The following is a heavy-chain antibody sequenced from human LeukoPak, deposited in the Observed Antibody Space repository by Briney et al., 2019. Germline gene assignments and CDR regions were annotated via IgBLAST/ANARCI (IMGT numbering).Heavy chain of an antibody. CDR1: GYTFTSYG. CDR2: ISAYNGNT. Sequence: GASVKVSCKASGYTFTSYGISWVRQAPGQGLEWMGWISAYNGNTNYAQKLQGRATMTTDTSTSTAYMELRSLRSDDTAVYYCARDFRSYYGFPPEKNFDYWGQGTLVTVSS. D-gene: IGHD3-10*01. J-gene: IGHJ4*02. CDR3: ARDFRSYYGFPPEKNFDY. V-gene: IGHV1-18*01.